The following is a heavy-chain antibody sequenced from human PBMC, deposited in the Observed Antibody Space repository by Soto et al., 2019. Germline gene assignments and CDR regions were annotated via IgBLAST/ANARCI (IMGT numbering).Heavy chain of an antibody. D-gene: IGHD6-19*01. V-gene: IGHV3-48*03. J-gene: IGHJ3*02. Sequence: EVQLVESGGGLVQPGGSLRLSCAASGFTFSSYEMNWVRQAPGKGLEWVSYISSSGSTIYYADSVKGRFTISRDNAKNSLYLQMNSLRDEDTAVYYCARDGRQWLVDAFDIWGQGTMVTVSS. CDR1: GFTFSSYE. CDR2: ISSSGSTI. CDR3: ARDGRQWLVDAFDI.